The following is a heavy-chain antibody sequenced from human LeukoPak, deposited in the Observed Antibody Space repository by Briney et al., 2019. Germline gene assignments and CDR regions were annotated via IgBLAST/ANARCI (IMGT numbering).Heavy chain of an antibody. J-gene: IGHJ4*02. CDR1: AFTFGNYA. CDR2: LSAGGGSI. CDR3: ARDPGYSFYFDY. D-gene: IGHD5-12*01. Sequence: PGGSLRLSCAASAFTFGNYAMSWVRQAPGKGLQWVASLSAGGGSIYYADSVKGRFTISRDNAKNSLYLQMNSLSAEDTALYFCARDPGYSFYFDYWGQGILVTVSS. V-gene: IGHV3-23*01.